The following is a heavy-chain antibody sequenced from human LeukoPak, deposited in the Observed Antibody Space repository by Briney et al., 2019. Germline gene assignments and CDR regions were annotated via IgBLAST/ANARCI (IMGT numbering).Heavy chain of an antibody. CDR3: VKASPYGGASY. Sequence: GGSLRLSCAASGFTFSSYAMSWVRQAPGKGLEWASAISGNGGSTYYADSVKGRFTISRDNSKNTLFLQMNSLRAEDTAVYYCVKASPYGGASYWGQGTLVTVSS. CDR2: ISGNGGST. CDR1: GFTFSSYA. D-gene: IGHD4-23*01. J-gene: IGHJ4*02. V-gene: IGHV3-23*01.